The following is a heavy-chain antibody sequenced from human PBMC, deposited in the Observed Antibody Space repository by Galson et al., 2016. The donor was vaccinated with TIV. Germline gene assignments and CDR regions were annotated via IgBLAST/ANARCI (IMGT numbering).Heavy chain of an antibody. J-gene: IGHJ6*02. D-gene: IGHD5-12*01. CDR1: GHRFTSKW. Sequence: QSGAEVKKPGESLRVSCKGSGHRFTSKWISWVRQMPGKGLEWMGKIDLSDSYTNYSPSFQGHVTLSVDKSISTAYLQWSSLRASDTAMYYCATSRDIESLLEIYGMDVWGQGTTVTGSS. V-gene: IGHV5-10-1*01. CDR3: ATSRDIESLLEIYGMDV. CDR2: IDLSDSYT.